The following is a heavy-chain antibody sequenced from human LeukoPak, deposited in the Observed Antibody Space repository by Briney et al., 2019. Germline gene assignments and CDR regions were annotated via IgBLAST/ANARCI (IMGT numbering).Heavy chain of an antibody. V-gene: IGHV4-39*07. CDR3: SKLRWYFDL. J-gene: IGHJ2*01. CDR2: IYYIGST. CDR1: CGSISSSSYY. D-gene: IGHD1-7*01. Sequence: SETLSLTCTVSCGSISSSSYYWGWSRQPPGKGLEWIGSIYYIGSTYYNPSLKIRVTISVDTSKNHFSLKLSSVTAADTAVYYCSKLRWYFDLWGRGTLVTVSS.